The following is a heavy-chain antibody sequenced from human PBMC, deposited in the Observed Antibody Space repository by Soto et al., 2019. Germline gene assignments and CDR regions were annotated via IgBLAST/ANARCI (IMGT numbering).Heavy chain of an antibody. CDR3: SKAQKGYLNYSLCFDY. J-gene: IGHJ4*02. V-gene: IGHV3-23*01. Sequence: EVQLLESGGGLVQPGGSLRLSCAASGFTFSTYAMNCVRQAPGKGLEWVPGISGSGDTTYSADSVKGRFTISRDNTKNRVYRQITNLRPENPGVYRSSKAQKGYLNYSLCFDYWGQGTLVTGTS. CDR1: GFTFSTYA. D-gene: IGHD1-7*01. CDR2: ISGSGDTT.